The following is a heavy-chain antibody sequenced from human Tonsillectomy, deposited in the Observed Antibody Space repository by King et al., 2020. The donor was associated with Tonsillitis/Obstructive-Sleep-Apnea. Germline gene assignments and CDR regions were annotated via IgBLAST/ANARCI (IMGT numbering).Heavy chain of an antibody. CDR3: RTGVGHFDCSGYYFDD. Sequence: VQLVESGGGLVKPGGSLRLSCAASGFTFSNAWMNWVRQAPGKGLEWVGRIKSKTDGGTTDYAAPVKGRFTISRDDSKNTLYLQMNSLKTQDTAVYCCRTGVGHFDCSGYYFDDWRQRSLVADCS. CDR2: IKSKTDGGTT. CDR1: GFTFSNAW. D-gene: IGHD3-22*01. J-gene: IGHJ4*02. V-gene: IGHV3-15*01.